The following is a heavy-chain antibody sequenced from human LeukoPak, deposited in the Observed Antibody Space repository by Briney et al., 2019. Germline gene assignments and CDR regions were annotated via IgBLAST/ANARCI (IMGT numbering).Heavy chain of an antibody. J-gene: IGHJ4*02. Sequence: SETLSLTCTVYARSISSYYWTWIRQPPGRGLEWIGYIYYSGSTNYNPSLKSRVTISVDTSKNQFSLKLSSVTAADTAVYYCARQGRGYGGNSDYGGQGTLVTVSS. CDR3: ARQGRGYGGNSDY. CDR1: ARSISSYY. V-gene: IGHV4-59*08. D-gene: IGHD4-23*01. CDR2: IYYSGST.